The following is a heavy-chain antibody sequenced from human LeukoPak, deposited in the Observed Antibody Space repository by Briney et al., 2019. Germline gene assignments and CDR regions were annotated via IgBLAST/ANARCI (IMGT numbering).Heavy chain of an antibody. CDR3: AGDRSWAFDI. J-gene: IGHJ3*02. Sequence: GGSLRLSCAASGFTFSSYWMSWVCQAPGKGLEWVAFMLYDGSNEYYAESVKGRFTISRDNSKNTLYLQMNNLRPEDMAVYYCAGDRSWAFDIWGQGTMVTVSS. CDR1: GFTFSSYW. CDR2: MLYDGSNE. V-gene: IGHV3-30*03.